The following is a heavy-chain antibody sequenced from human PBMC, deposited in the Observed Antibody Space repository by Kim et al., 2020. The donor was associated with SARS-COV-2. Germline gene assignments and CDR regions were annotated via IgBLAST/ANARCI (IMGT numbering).Heavy chain of an antibody. Sequence: SGPTLVKPTQTLTLTCTFSGFSLSTSGVGVGWIRQPPGKALEWLALIYWDDDKRYSPSLKSRLTITKDTSKNQVVLTMTNMDPVDTATYYCARDLSGYLLEYYFDYWGQGTLVTVSS. CDR2: IYWDDDK. CDR3: ARDLSGYLLEYYFDY. CDR1: GFSLSTSGVG. V-gene: IGHV2-5*02. J-gene: IGHJ4*02. D-gene: IGHD3-22*01.